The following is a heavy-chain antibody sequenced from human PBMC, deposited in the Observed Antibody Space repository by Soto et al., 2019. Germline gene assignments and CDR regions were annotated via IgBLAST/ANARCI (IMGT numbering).Heavy chain of an antibody. D-gene: IGHD3-22*01. V-gene: IGHV1-69*01. J-gene: IGHJ4*02. Sequence: QVQLVQSGAEVKKPGSSVKVSCKASGGTFSSYAISWVRQAAGQGLEWMGGIIPICGTANYAQKFQGRVTITADEATSTAYMELSSLRSEDTAVYYCARGYYDSNTFDYWGQGTLVTVSS. CDR2: IIPICGTA. CDR1: GGTFSSYA. CDR3: ARGYYDSNTFDY.